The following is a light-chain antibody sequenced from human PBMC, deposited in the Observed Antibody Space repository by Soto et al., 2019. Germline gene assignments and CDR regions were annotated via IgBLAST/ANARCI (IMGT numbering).Light chain of an antibody. J-gene: IGLJ3*02. Sequence: QAVVTQPPSASGTPGQRVTISCSGSSSNIGSNYVYWYQQLPGMAPKVLIHRNNQRSSGVPDRFPGSKSGTSASLAISGLRSEDEADYYCAAWDDSLSGWEFGGGTQLTVL. CDR2: RNN. V-gene: IGLV1-47*01. CDR3: AAWDDSLSGWE. CDR1: SSNIGSNY.